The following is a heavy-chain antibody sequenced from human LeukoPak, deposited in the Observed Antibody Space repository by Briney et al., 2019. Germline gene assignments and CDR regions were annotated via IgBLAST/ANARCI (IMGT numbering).Heavy chain of an antibody. CDR1: GGSISFYY. CDR2: ISASGST. Sequence: SETLSLTCNVSGGSISFYYWSWIRQPAGKGLEWVGRISASGSTNYNPSLKSRVTMSVDTSKNQFSLSVGSVTAADTAVYYCARDSQGSGRPFDSWGQGTLVTVSS. J-gene: IGHJ4*02. D-gene: IGHD6-19*01. CDR3: ARDSQGSGRPFDS. V-gene: IGHV4-4*07.